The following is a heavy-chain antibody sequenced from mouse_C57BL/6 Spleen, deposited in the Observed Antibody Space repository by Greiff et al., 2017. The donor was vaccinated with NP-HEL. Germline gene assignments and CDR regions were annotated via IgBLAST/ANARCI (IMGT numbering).Heavy chain of an antibody. V-gene: IGHV1-53*01. CDR3: ARILLTGTGYFDY. CDR1: GYTFTSYW. Sequence: QVQLQQPGAELVKPGASVKLSCKASGYTFTSYWMHWVKRRPGQGLEWIGNINPSNGGTNYNEKFKSKATLTVDKSSSTAYMQLSSLTSEDSAVYYCARILLTGTGYFDYWGQGTTLTVSS. CDR2: INPSNGGT. J-gene: IGHJ2*01. D-gene: IGHD4-1*01.